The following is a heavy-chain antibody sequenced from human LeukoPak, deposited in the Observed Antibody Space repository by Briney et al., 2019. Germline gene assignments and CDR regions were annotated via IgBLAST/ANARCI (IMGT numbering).Heavy chain of an antibody. CDR1: GFTVSSNY. J-gene: IGHJ2*01. D-gene: IGHD4-17*01. Sequence: GGSLRLSCAASGFTVSSNYMSWVRQAPGKGLEWVSVIYSGGSTYYADSVKGRFTISRDNSKNTLYLQMNSLRAEGTAVYYCARGSDYGDYGYFDLWGRGTLVTVSS. CDR2: IYSGGST. CDR3: ARGSDYGDYGYFDL. V-gene: IGHV3-53*01.